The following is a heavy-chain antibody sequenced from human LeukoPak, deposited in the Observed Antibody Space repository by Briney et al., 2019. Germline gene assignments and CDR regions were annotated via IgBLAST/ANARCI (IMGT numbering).Heavy chain of an antibody. V-gene: IGHV4-59*01. CDR1: GGSISSYY. D-gene: IGHD3-10*01. J-gene: IGHJ4*02. CDR3: ARGNLWFGGLLRD. CDR2: IYYSGST. Sequence: SETLSLTCTVSGGSISSYYWSWIRQPPGKGLEWIGYIYYSGSTNYNPSLKSRVTISVDTSKNQFSLKLSSVTAADTAVYYCARGNLWFGGLLRDWGQGTLVTVSS.